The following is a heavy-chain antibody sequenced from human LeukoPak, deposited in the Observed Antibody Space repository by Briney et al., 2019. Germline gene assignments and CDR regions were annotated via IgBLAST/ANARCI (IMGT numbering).Heavy chain of an antibody. CDR1: GFTFSSYG. CDR2: ISYDGSNK. D-gene: IGHD2-2*01. V-gene: IGHV3-30*03. J-gene: IGHJ4*02. Sequence: PGRSLRLSCAASGFTFSSYGMHWVRQAPGKGLEWVAVISYDGSNKYYADSVKGRFTIPRDNSKNTLYLQMNSLRAEDTAVYYCATAMDTYYFDYWGQGTLVTVSS. CDR3: ATAMDTYYFDY.